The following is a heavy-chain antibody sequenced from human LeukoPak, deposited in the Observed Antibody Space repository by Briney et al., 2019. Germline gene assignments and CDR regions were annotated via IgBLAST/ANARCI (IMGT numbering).Heavy chain of an antibody. Sequence: GGSLRLSCAASGFTFSTYAMSWVRQAPGKGLEWVSAISGSGGSTYYADSVKGRFTISRDNSKNTLYLQMNSLRAEDTAVYYCARSGAAALNYYYYYYMDVWGKGTTVTVSS. J-gene: IGHJ6*03. CDR2: ISGSGGST. V-gene: IGHV3-23*01. CDR3: ARSGAAALNYYYYYYMDV. D-gene: IGHD6-13*01. CDR1: GFTFSTYA.